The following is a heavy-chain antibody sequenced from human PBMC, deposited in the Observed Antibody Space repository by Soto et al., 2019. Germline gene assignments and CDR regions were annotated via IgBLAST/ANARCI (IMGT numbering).Heavy chain of an antibody. J-gene: IGHJ6*02. CDR1: GGYFRGYC. Sequence: SETLSLTSAVYGGYFRGYCWSWIRQPPGKGLEWIGEINHSGSTNYNPSLKSRVTISVDTSKNQFSLKLSSVTAADTAVYYCARSENYGMDVWGQGTTVTVSS. CDR3: ARSENYGMDV. CDR2: INHSGST. V-gene: IGHV4-34*01.